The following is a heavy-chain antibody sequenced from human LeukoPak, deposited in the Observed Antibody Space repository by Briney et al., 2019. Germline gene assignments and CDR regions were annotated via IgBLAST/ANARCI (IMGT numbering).Heavy chain of an antibody. CDR3: ARRYYYGSGSYLYYFDY. J-gene: IGHJ4*02. CDR2: IYPGDSDT. V-gene: IGHV5-51*01. Sequence: GESLKISCKGSGYSFTSYWIGWVRQMPGKGLEWMGIIYPGDSDTRYSPSFQGQVTISADKSISAAYLQWSSLKASDTAMYYCARRYYYGSGSYLYYFDYWGQGTLVTVSS. D-gene: IGHD3-10*01. CDR1: GYSFTSYW.